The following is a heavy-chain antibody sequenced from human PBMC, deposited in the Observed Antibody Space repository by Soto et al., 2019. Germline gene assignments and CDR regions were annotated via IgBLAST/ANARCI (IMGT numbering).Heavy chain of an antibody. CDR3: AGGGGNYYYYMDV. CDR2: IWYDGSNK. CDR1: GFTFSSYG. J-gene: IGHJ6*03. V-gene: IGHV3-33*01. Sequence: GGSLRLSCAASGFTFSSYGMHWVRQAPGKGLEWVAIIWYDGSNKYYADSVKGRFTISRDNSKNTLYLQMNSLTAEDTAVYCCAGGGGNYYYYMDVWGKGTTVTVSS.